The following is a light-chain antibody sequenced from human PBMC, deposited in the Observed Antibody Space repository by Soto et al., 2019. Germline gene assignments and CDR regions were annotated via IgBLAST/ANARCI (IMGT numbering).Light chain of an antibody. J-gene: IGKJ5*01. CDR3: QKYSRVIT. Sequence: DIQMTQSPSSLSASVGDRVTITCRASQGISNFLAWYQQKPGKVPKLLISAASTLQSGVPSRFSGSGSGTDFTLTITSPQPEDVATYYCQKYSRVITFGQGTRLEIK. CDR2: AAS. V-gene: IGKV1-27*01. CDR1: QGISNF.